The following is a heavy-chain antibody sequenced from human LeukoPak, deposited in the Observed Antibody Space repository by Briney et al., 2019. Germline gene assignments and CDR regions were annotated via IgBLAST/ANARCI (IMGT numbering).Heavy chain of an antibody. D-gene: IGHD2-2*01. J-gene: IGHJ6*03. V-gene: IGHV3-23*01. CDR1: GFTFSSYA. CDR2: ISASGGVT. CDR3: ARDREDIVVVPAAKGGYYYYYMDV. Sequence: GGSLRLSCAASGFTFSSYAMSWVRQAPGKGLEWVSGISASGGVTYSADSVKGRFTISRDNSKNTLYLQMNSLRAEDTAVYYCARDREDIVVVPAAKGGYYYYYMDVWGKGTTVTVSS.